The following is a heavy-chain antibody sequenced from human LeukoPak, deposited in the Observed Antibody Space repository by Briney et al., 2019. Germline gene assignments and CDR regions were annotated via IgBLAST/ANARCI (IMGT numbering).Heavy chain of an antibody. Sequence: GGSLRLSCAASGFAFTNAWMSWVRHAPGKGVEWLGRIKSKKDGGTTDYAAPVKGRFTISRDDSKDTLYLQMNSLETEDIAVYYCATEYYGAYNYWGQGTLVAVSS. J-gene: IGHJ4*02. D-gene: IGHD2-21*01. CDR2: IKSKKDGGTT. CDR1: GFAFTNAW. CDR3: ATEYYGAYNY. V-gene: IGHV3-15*01.